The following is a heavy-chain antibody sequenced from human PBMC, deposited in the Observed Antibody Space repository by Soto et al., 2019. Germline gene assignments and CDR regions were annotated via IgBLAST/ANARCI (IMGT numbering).Heavy chain of an antibody. Sequence: EVQLLESGGGLVQPGGSLRLSCAASGFTFSSYAMSWVRQAPGKGLEWVSAISGSGGSTYYADSVKGRFTISRDNSKNTLYLQMNSLRAEDTAVYYCAQVVGMAVAGDYWSQGTLVTVSS. D-gene: IGHD6-19*01. CDR1: GFTFSSYA. J-gene: IGHJ4*02. CDR2: ISGSGGST. CDR3: AQVVGMAVAGDY. V-gene: IGHV3-23*01.